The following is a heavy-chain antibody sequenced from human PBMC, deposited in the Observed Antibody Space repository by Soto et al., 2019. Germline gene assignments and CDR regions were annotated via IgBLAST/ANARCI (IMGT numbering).Heavy chain of an antibody. CDR2: IVVGSGNT. V-gene: IGHV1-58*01. CDR1: GFTFTSSA. Sequence: GASVKVSCKASGFTFTSSAVQWVRQARGQRPEWIGWIVVGSGNTNYAQKFQERVTITRDMSTSTAYMELSSLRSEDTAVYYCAAGYWNYVNYYYGMDVWGQGTTVTVSS. J-gene: IGHJ6*02. D-gene: IGHD1-7*01. CDR3: AAGYWNYVNYYYGMDV.